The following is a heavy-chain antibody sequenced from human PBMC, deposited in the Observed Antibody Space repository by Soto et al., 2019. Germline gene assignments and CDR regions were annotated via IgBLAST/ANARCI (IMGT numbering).Heavy chain of an antibody. D-gene: IGHD1-26*01. CDR3: ARVYSGSYSDS. CDR2: IFHSGST. CDR1: GGSMRSNNR. J-gene: IGHJ4*02. V-gene: IGHV4-4*02. Sequence: QVQLQESGPGLVKPSGTLSLTCAVSGGSMRSNNRWSWVRQPPGKGLEWIGEIFHSGSTNYNPSLKTRVTISVDKSMNQFSLKLSSVTAADTAVYYCARVYSGSYSDSWGQGTLVTVSS.